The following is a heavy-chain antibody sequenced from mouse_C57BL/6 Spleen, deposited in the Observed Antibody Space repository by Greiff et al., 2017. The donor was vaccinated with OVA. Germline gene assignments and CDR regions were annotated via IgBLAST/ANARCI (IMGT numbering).Heavy chain of an antibody. J-gene: IGHJ2*01. D-gene: IGHD1-1*01. Sequence: VQLQQPGAELVRPGTSVKLSCKASGYTFTSYWMHWVKQRPGQGLEWIGVIDPSDSYTNYNQKFKGKATLTVDTSSSTAYMQLSSLTSEDSAVYYCARGDALRYFDYWGQGTTLTVSS. V-gene: IGHV1-59*01. CDR2: IDPSDSYT. CDR3: ARGDALRYFDY. CDR1: GYTFTSYW.